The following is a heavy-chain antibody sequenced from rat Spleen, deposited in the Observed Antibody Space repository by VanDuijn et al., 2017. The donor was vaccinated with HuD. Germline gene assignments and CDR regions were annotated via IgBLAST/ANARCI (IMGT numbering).Heavy chain of an antibody. V-gene: IGHV5-17*01. CDR3: ARGGIYDY. CDR1: GFTFSDYA. CDR2: IFYDGSST. J-gene: IGHJ2*01. Sequence: EVQLVESGGGLVQPGNSLKLSCAASGFTFSDYAMAWVRQSPKKGLEWVATIFYDGSSTYYRDSVKGRFTISRDNTKSTLYLQMDSLRSEDTATYYCARGGIYDYWGQGVMVTVSS. D-gene: IGHD1-2*01.